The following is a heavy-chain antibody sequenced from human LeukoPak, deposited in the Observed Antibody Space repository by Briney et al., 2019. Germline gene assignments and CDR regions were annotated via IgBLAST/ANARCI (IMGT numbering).Heavy chain of an antibody. CDR1: TFSSYA. Sequence: TFSSYAMNWVRQPPGKGLEWIGSIYYSGSTYYNPSLKSRVTISVDTSKNQFSLKLSSVTAADTAVYYCARHEYSGYDFGFWFDYWGQGTLVTVSS. CDR2: IYYSGST. J-gene: IGHJ4*02. D-gene: IGHD5-12*01. CDR3: ARHEYSGYDFGFWFDY. V-gene: IGHV4-39*01.